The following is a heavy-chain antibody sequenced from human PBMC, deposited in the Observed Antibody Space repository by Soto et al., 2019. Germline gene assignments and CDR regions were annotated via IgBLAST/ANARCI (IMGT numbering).Heavy chain of an antibody. Sequence: VGSLRLSCAASGFTFSSYSMNWVRQAPGKGLGWVSSISSSSSYIYYADSVKGRFTISRDNAKNSLYLQMNSLRAEDTAVYYCASPGRGSYYPYYYYGMDVWGQGTTVTVSS. CDR3: ASPGRGSYYPYYYYGMDV. J-gene: IGHJ6*02. D-gene: IGHD1-26*01. CDR2: ISSSSSYI. CDR1: GFTFSSYS. V-gene: IGHV3-21*01.